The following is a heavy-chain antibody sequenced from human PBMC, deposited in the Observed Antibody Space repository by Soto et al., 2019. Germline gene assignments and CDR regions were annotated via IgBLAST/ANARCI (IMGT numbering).Heavy chain of an antibody. CDR2: ISYDGSNK. Sequence: QVQLVESGGGVVQPGRSLRLSCAASGFTFSSYGMHWVRQAPGKGLEWVAVISYDGSNKDYADTVKGRITISRDNSKNTLYLDMNSLRPEDTSVYYCEKIQLGDYYDSSGYDFDYWGQGTLVTVSS. CDR3: EKIQLGDYYDSSGYDFDY. CDR1: GFTFSSYG. J-gene: IGHJ4*02. V-gene: IGHV3-30*18. D-gene: IGHD3-22*01.